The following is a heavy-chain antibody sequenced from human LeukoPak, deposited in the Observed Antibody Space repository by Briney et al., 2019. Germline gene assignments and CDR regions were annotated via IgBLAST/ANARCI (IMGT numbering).Heavy chain of an antibody. D-gene: IGHD2-2*01. J-gene: IGHJ3*02. CDR3: ARPSAGYCSSTSCYGDAFDI. V-gene: IGHV3-30*03. Sequence: GGSLRLSCAASGFTFSSYGMHWVRQAPGKGLEWVAVISYDGSNKYYADSVKGRFTISRDNSKDALYLQMNSLRAEDTAVYYCARPSAGYCSSTSCYGDAFDIWGQGTMVTVSS. CDR1: GFTFSSYG. CDR2: ISYDGSNK.